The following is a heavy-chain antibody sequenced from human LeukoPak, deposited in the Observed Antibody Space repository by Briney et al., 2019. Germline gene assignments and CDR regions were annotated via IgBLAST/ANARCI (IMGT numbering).Heavy chain of an antibody. V-gene: IGHV1-69*06. D-gene: IGHD5-24*01. J-gene: IGHJ3*02. CDR1: GGTFSSYA. Sequence: ASVKVSCKASGGTFSSYAISWGRRAPGQGLEGRGGIIPIFGTANYAQKFQGRVTITADKSTSTAYMELSSLRSEDTAVYYCARGSIKFRLQPTIDAFDIWGQGTMVTVSS. CDR2: IIPIFGTA. CDR3: ARGSIKFRLQPTIDAFDI.